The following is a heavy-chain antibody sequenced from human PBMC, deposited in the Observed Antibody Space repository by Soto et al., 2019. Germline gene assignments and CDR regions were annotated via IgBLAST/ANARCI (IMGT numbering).Heavy chain of an antibody. V-gene: IGHV3-11*06. CDR1: GFNFSDHY. D-gene: IGHD6-19*01. CDR3: ARQTSGWHYYDY. J-gene: IGHJ4*02. Sequence: PGGSLRLSCVASGFNFSDHYMNWIRQAPGKGLEWVSYISGSSRYTNFADSVKGRFTISRDNAKNSLYLQMNSLRAEDTAVYYCARQTSGWHYYDYWGQGTPVTVSS. CDR2: ISGSSRYT.